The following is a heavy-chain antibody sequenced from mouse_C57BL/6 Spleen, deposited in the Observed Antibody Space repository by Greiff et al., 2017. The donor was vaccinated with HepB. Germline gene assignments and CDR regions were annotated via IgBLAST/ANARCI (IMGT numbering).Heavy chain of an antibody. CDR2: ISDGGSYT. V-gene: IGHV5-4*03. CDR3: ARAGLREGDWYFDG. D-gene: IGHD2-4*01. Sequence: DVMLVESGGGLVKPGGSLKLSCAASGFTFSSYAMSWVRQTPEKRLEWVATISDGGSYTYYPDNVKGRFTISRDNAKNNLYLQMSHLKSEDTAMYYCARAGLREGDWYFDGWGTGTTVTVSS. CDR1: GFTFSSYA. J-gene: IGHJ1*03.